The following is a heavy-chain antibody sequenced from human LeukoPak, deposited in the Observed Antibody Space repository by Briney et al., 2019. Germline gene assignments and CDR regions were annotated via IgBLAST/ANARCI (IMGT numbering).Heavy chain of an antibody. J-gene: IGHJ4*02. CDR1: GYTISSGYY. Sequence: SETLSLTFTVSGYTISSGYYWSWIRQPPGKGLEWIGYIYYSGSTYYNPSLKSRVTISVDTSKNQFSLKLSSVTAADTAVYYCARGDYYFDYWGQGTLVTVSS. V-gene: IGHV4-30-4*01. CDR2: IYYSGST. D-gene: IGHD2-21*02. CDR3: ARGDYYFDY.